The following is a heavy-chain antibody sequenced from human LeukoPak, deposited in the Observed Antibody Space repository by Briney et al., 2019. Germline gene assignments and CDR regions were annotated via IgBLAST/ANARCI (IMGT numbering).Heavy chain of an antibody. CDR1: GGSFSGYY. V-gene: IGHV4-34*01. J-gene: IGHJ4*02. CDR2: INHSGST. Sequence: SETLSLTCAVYGGSFSGYYWSWIRQPPGKGLEWIGEINHSGSTNYNPSLKSRVTISVDTSKNQFSLKLSSVTAADTAVYYCARSGWHFDYWGQGTLVTVSS. CDR3: ARSGWHFDY. D-gene: IGHD6-19*01.